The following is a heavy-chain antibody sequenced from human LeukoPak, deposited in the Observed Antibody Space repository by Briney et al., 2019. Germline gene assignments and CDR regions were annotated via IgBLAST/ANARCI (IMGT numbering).Heavy chain of an antibody. CDR3: ARERGTDYGDYHYFAY. D-gene: IGHD4-17*01. CDR1: GGTFSTSA. CDR2: IIPVFGTS. J-gene: IGHJ4*02. V-gene: IGHV1-69*05. Sequence: ASVKVSCKASGGTFSTSAISWVRQAPGQGLEWLGTIIPVFGTSDYAQRFQGRLKITTDDSPSTAYMELSNLTSEDTAVYYCARERGTDYGDYHYFAYWGQGTLVTVSS.